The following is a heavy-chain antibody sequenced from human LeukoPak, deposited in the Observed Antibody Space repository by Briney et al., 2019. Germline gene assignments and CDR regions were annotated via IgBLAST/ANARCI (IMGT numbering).Heavy chain of an antibody. V-gene: IGHV1-69*05. CDR1: GGTFSSYA. D-gene: IGHD6-13*01. CDR3: ARRSSSLPKTGYSSQHYAFDI. Sequence: ASVKVSCKASGGTFSSYAISWVRQAPGQGLEWMGGIIPIFGTANYAQKFQGRVTITTDESTSTAYMELSSLRSEDTAVYYCARRSSSLPKTGYSSQHYAFDIWGQGTMVTVSS. J-gene: IGHJ3*02. CDR2: IIPIFGTA.